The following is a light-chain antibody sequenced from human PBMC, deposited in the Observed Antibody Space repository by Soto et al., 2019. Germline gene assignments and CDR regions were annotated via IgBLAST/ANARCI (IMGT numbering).Light chain of an antibody. V-gene: IGKV1-9*01. CDR1: QGISSY. CDR2: AAS. Sequence: DIRLTQSPSFLSASVGDRVTITCRASQGISSYLAWYQQKPGKAPKLLIYAASTLQSGVPSRFSGSGSGTEFTLTIRSLQPEDFATYYCQQLNSYPRVTFGPGTKVDIK. J-gene: IGKJ3*01. CDR3: QQLNSYPRVT.